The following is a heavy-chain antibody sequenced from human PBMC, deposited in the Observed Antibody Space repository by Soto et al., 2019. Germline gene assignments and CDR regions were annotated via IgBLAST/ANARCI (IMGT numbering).Heavy chain of an antibody. CDR3: ATYLA. V-gene: IGHV4-39*01. Sequence: QVHLQESGPGLVRPSETLSLTCIVSGGSASESHYSWGWFRQPPGKGLEWIGNVFSTGRTSYNPSLQSGVPVSVDTSRNQIFLKVNSVTATDTALYYCATYLAWGQGTLVTVSS. D-gene: IGHD3-16*01. J-gene: IGHJ5*02. CDR1: GGSASESHYS. CDR2: VFSTGRT.